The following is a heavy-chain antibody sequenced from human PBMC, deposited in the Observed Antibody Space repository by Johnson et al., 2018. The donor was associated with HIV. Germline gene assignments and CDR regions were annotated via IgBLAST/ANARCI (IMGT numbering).Heavy chain of an antibody. Sequence: VQLVESGGGVVQPGRSLRLSCAASGFTFSSYTMHWVRQAPGQGLEWVSYISSSGNTIYYADSVKGRFTISRDNAKNSLYLQMNSLRAEDTAVYSCATLNGHAFEIWGQGTMVTVSS. J-gene: IGHJ3*02. CDR2: ISSSGNTI. CDR1: GFTFSSYT. CDR3: ATLNGHAFEI. V-gene: IGHV3-48*04.